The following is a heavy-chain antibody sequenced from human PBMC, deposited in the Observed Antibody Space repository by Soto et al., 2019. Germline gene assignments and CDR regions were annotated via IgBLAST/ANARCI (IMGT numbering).Heavy chain of an antibody. J-gene: IGHJ4*02. CDR3: ARDLCRGGSCYVAY. CDR1: GGSISTTGSS. CDR2: ISYIGVT. V-gene: IGHV4-30-2*06. Sequence: SETLSLTCAVSGGSISTTGSSWMWIRQSPGKGLEWLGYISYIGVTYYNPSLKSRGSMSLDRSKNQFSLRLNSVTAADTALYYCARDLCRGGSCYVAYWGRGDPVTVSS. D-gene: IGHD2-15*01.